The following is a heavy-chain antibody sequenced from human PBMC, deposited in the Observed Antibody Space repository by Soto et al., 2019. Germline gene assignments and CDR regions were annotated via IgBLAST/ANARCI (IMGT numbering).Heavy chain of an antibody. Sequence: QVQLVQSGAEVKKPGASVKASCKASGYTFTSYGISWVRQAPGQGLEWMGWISAYNGNTNYAQKLQGRVTMTTDTSTSTAYMELRSLISDQMTVYYCARGGVVVVIPAANLESGNDYWGQGTLVTVSS. CDR1: GYTFTSYG. D-gene: IGHD2-2*01. CDR2: ISAYNGNT. V-gene: IGHV1-18*03. CDR3: ARGGVVVVIPAANLESGNDY. J-gene: IGHJ4*02.